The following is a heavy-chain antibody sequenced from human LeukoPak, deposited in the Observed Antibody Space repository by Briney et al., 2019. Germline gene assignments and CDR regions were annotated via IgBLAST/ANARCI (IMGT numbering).Heavy chain of an antibody. Sequence: GESLKISCKGSGYSFASYWIGWVRQMPGKGLEWMGIIYPGDSDTTYSPSFQGQVTISADKSISTAYLQWSSLKASDTAMYYCARPNYYSSGSYSIWYFDYWAREPWSPSPQ. CDR1: GYSFASYW. CDR3: ARPNYYSSGSYSIWYFDY. J-gene: IGHJ4*02. V-gene: IGHV5-51*01. D-gene: IGHD3-10*01. CDR2: IYPGDSDT.